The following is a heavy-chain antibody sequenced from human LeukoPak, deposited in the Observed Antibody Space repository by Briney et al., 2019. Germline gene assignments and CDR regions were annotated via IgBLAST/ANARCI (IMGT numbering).Heavy chain of an antibody. CDR2: MNPNSGNT. CDR1: EYTFTSCD. V-gene: IGHV1-8*02. Sequence: GASVKVSCKTSEYTFTSCDINWVRQATGKGLEWMGWMNPNSGNTGYAQKFQGRVTMTRDTSINTSYMELSSLRSEDTAVYYCARVPSLGYCSGGSCYRFDYWGQGTLVTVSS. J-gene: IGHJ4*02. CDR3: ARVPSLGYCSGGSCYRFDY. D-gene: IGHD2-15*01.